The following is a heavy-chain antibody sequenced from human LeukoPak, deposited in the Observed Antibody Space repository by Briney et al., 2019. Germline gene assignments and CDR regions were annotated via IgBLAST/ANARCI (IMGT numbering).Heavy chain of an antibody. CDR2: INHSGST. D-gene: IGHD6-19*01. Sequence: SETLSLTCTVSGGSISSSSYYWGWIRQPPGKGLEWIGEINHSGSTNYNPSLKSRVTISVDTSKNQFSLKLSSVTAADTAVYYCAREARYSSGVDYWGQGTLVTVSS. V-gene: IGHV4-39*07. CDR3: AREARYSSGVDY. CDR1: GGSISSSSYY. J-gene: IGHJ4*02.